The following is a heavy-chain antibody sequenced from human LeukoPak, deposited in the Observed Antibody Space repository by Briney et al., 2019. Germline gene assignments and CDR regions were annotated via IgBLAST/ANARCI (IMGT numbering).Heavy chain of an antibody. CDR3: ARRGAYYVFDY. CDR1: GCTISSYY. D-gene: IGHD1-26*01. Sequence: AETLSLTCTATGCTISSYYLSWIRQPPGKGLEWIGYINYSGSTYYYPSLRSRVTMSVDTSKRQFSLNLNSVTAADTAVYYCARRGAYYVFDYWGQGTLVTVSS. J-gene: IGHJ4*02. V-gene: IGHV4-59*01. CDR2: INYSGST.